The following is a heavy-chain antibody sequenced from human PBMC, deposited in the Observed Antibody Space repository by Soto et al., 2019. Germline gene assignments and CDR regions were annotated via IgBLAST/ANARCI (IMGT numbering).Heavy chain of an antibody. CDR2: INPNSGGT. CDR1: GYTFTGDY. Sequence: ASVKVSCTASGYTFTGDYRDWVRQAPGQGLEWMGWINPNSGGTNYAQKFQGRVTMTRDTSISTAYMELSRLRSDDTAVYYCARDFSPRYCSSTSCSITIVYWGQGTLVTVAS. CDR3: ARDFSPRYCSSTSCSITIVY. J-gene: IGHJ4*02. D-gene: IGHD2-2*01. V-gene: IGHV1-2*02.